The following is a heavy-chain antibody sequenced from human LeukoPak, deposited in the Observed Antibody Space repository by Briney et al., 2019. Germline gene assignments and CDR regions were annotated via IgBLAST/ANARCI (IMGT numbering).Heavy chain of an antibody. D-gene: IGHD1-26*01. V-gene: IGHV3-53*01. CDR3: ARIEWERLGRAFDI. J-gene: IGHJ3*02. CDR2: IYSAGAT. CDR1: GFTFRNHA. Sequence: PGGSLRLSCTASGFTFRNHAMNWVRQAPGKGLEWVSSIYSAGATHYAESVKGRFTISRDNSKNTLYLQMNSLRAEDMAVYYCARIEWERLGRAFDIWGQGTMVTVSS.